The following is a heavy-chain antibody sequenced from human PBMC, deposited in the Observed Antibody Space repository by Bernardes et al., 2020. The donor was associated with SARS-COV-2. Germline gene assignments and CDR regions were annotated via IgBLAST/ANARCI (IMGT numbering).Heavy chain of an antibody. CDR3: AKDHRVLLWFGELSYFDY. CDR2: ISYDGSNK. J-gene: IGHJ4*02. D-gene: IGHD3-10*01. V-gene: IGHV3-30*18. CDR1: GFTFSSYG. Sequence: SLRLSCAASGFTFSSYGMHWVRHAPGKGLEWVAVISYDGSNKYYADSVKGRFTISRDNSKNTLYLQMNSLRAEDTAVYYCAKDHRVLLWFGELSYFDYWGQGTLVTVSS.